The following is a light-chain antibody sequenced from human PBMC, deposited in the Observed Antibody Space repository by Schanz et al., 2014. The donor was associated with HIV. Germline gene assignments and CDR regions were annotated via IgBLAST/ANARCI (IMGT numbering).Light chain of an antibody. J-gene: IGLJ1*01. V-gene: IGLV2-14*02. CDR3: CSYSRSGTPHYV. Sequence: QSALTQPASVSGSPGQSITISCSGTSSDVRGYNLVSWYQQHPGKAPKVLIHGVNNRPSGVSHRFSGSKSGITASLTISGLQAEDEADYYCCSYSRSGTPHYVFGTGTKLTVL. CDR1: SSDVRGYNL. CDR2: GVN.